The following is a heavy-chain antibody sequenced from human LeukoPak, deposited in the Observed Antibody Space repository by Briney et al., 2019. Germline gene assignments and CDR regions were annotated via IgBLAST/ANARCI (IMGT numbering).Heavy chain of an antibody. Sequence: ASVKVSCKASGYTFTGYYMHWVRQAPGQGLEWMGWINPNSGGTNYAQKFERRVTMTRDTSSSTAYMGLSRLRSDDTAVYYCPRAPHGIYCSSTSCDYYYYGMDGGGQASTVTVSS. D-gene: IGHD2-2*01. CDR2: INPNSGGT. CDR3: PRAPHGIYCSSTSCDYYYYGMDG. CDR1: GYTFTGYY. J-gene: IGHJ6*01. V-gene: IGHV1-2*02.